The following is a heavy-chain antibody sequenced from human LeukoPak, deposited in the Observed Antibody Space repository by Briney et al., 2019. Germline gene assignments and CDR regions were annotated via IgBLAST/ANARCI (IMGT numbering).Heavy chain of an antibody. J-gene: IGHJ4*02. CDR2: ISGSGGST. CDR1: GFTFSRYA. V-gene: IGHV3-23*01. CDR3: AKDPTLGGTVTTWDY. D-gene: IGHD4-17*01. Sequence: GGSLRLSCAASGFTFSRYAMSWVRQAPGKGLEWVSAISGSGGSTYYADSVKGRFTISRDNSKNTLYLQMNSLRAEDTAVYYCAKDPTLGGTVTTWDYWGQGTLVTVSS.